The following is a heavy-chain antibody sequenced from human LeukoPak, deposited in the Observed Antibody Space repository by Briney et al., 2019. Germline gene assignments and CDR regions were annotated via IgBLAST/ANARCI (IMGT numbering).Heavy chain of an antibody. CDR3: ASDHDYRAFDY. Sequence: SVKVSCKASGGTFSSYAISWVRQAPGQGLEWMGRIIPIFGTANYAQKFQGRVTITTDESTSTAYMELSSLRSEDTAVYYCASDHDYRAFDYWGQGTLSPSPQ. CDR1: GGTFSSYA. D-gene: IGHD4-11*01. V-gene: IGHV1-69*05. CDR2: IIPIFGTA. J-gene: IGHJ4*02.